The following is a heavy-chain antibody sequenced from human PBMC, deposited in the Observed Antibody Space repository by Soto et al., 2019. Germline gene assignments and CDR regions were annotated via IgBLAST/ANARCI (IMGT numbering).Heavy chain of an antibody. CDR2: ISATGSDI. V-gene: IGHV3-21*01. CDR3: ARGYDVVRVPVAIRVGYFDH. CDR1: GFTFSSHT. Sequence: EVDLVESGGGLAKPGGALRLSCTDSGFTFSSHTMNWVRQAPGKGLEWVSSISATGSDIYYGDSVMGRFTISRDNAKNSLYLQLNNLRVEDTAVYYWARGYDVVRVPVAIRVGYFDHWGQGTVVTVSS. J-gene: IGHJ4*02. D-gene: IGHD3-16*01.